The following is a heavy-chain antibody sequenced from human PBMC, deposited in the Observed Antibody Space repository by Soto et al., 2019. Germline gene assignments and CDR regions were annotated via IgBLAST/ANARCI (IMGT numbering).Heavy chain of an antibody. Sequence: SETLSLTCTVSGGSISSGGYYWSWIRQHPGKGLEWIGYIFHSGTTYYNPSLKSRVTISVDRSKNQFSLKLSSVTAADTAVYYCARGPPFGYWGQGTLVTVSS. CDR3: ARGPPFGY. V-gene: IGHV4-30-2*01. CDR1: GGSISSGGYY. CDR2: IFHSGTT. D-gene: IGHD3-10*01. J-gene: IGHJ4*02.